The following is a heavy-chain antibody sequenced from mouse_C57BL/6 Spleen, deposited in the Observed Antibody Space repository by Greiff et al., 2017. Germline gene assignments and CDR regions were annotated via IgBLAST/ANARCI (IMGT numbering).Heavy chain of an antibody. Sequence: VKLMESGPELVKPGASVKISCKASGYAFSSSWMNWVKQRPGKGLEWIGRIYPGDGDTNDNGKFKGKATLTADKSSSTAYMQLRSLTSEDSAVYFCARATGTGYFDVWGTGTTVTVSS. J-gene: IGHJ1*03. V-gene: IGHV1-82*01. CDR1: GYAFSSSW. CDR3: ARATGTGYFDV. CDR2: IYPGDGDT. D-gene: IGHD4-1*02.